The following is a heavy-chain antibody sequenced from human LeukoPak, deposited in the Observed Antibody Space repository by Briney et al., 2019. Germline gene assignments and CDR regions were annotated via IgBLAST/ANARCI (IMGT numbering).Heavy chain of an antibody. Sequence: GASVKVSCKASGYTFTSYGISWVRQAPGQGLEWMGWISAYNGNTNYAQKLQGRVTMTADTSTSTAYMELRSLRSEDTAVYYCARDWGTYGSGSYYFDYWGQGTLVTVSS. CDR1: GYTFTSYG. D-gene: IGHD3-10*01. CDR2: ISAYNGNT. J-gene: IGHJ4*02. CDR3: ARDWGTYGSGSYYFDY. V-gene: IGHV1-18*01.